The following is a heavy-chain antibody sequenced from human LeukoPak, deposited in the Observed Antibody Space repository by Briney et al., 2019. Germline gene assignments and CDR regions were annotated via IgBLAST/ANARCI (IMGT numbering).Heavy chain of an antibody. D-gene: IGHD6-13*01. CDR2: GSDRGGT. CDR3: ARWGQARHRSIAAAGTNY. CDR1: GASLNGHY. J-gene: IGHJ4*02. Sequence: PSETLSLTCAVYGASLNGHYWSWIRQPPGEGLEWIGEGSDRGGTKFNPSLKSRVSILADTSKNQFSLKLSSVTAADTAVYYCARWGQARHRSIAAAGTNYWGQGTLVTVSS. V-gene: IGHV4-34*01.